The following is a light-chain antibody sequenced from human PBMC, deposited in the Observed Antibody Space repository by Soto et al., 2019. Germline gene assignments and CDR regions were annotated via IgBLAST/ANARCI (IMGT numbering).Light chain of an antibody. CDR2: DAS. V-gene: IGKV1-5*01. Sequence: GDRVTITCRASQSISSWLAWYQQKPEKAPKLVIYDASSLESGVPSRFSGSGSGTEFTLTISSLQPDDFATYYCQQYKSYWTFGQGTKVEIK. J-gene: IGKJ1*01. CDR3: QQYKSYWT. CDR1: QSISSW.